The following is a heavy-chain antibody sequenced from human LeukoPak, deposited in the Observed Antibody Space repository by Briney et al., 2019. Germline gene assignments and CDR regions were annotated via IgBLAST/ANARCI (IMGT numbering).Heavy chain of an antibody. J-gene: IGHJ5*02. CDR3: ARGPYGSGISNWFDP. Sequence: ASVKVSCKASGGTFSSYAISWVRQAPGQGLEWMGGIIPIFGTANYAQKFQGRVTITAGKSTSTAYMELRSLRSDDTAVYYCARGPYGSGISNWFDPWGQGTQVIVSS. V-gene: IGHV1-69*06. D-gene: IGHD3-10*01. CDR2: IIPIFGTA. CDR1: GGTFSSYA.